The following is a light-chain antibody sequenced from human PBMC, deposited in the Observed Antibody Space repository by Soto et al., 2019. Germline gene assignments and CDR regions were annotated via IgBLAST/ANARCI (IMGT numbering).Light chain of an antibody. Sequence: DIVMTQSRLSLVVTPCEPASISCRASQSLPHSNGHKFLDWYVQKAGQSPQLLIYMGSNRASGVPDRFSGSVSGTDGTLEISRVQEEDAGVYYCMQALQTSWTFGQGTKVDIK. J-gene: IGKJ1*01. V-gene: IGKV2-28*01. CDR1: QSLPHSNGHKF. CDR2: MGS. CDR3: MQALQTSWT.